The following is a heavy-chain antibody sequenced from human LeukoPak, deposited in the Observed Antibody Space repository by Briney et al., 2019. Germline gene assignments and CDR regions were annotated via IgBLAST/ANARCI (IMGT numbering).Heavy chain of an antibody. V-gene: IGHV4-59*01. D-gene: IGHD3-3*01. CDR1: GGSISSYY. CDR2: IYYSGST. CDR3: AAQPLWSGYYPLDY. Sequence: PSETLSLTCTVSGGSISSYYWSWIRQPPGKGLEWIGYIYYSGSTNYNPSLKSRVTISVDTSKNQFSLKLSSVTAADTAVYYCAAQPLWSGYYPLDYWGQGTLVTVSS. J-gene: IGHJ4*02.